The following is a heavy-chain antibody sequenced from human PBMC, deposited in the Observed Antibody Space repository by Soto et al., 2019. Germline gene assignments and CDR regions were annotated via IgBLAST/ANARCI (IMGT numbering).Heavy chain of an antibody. J-gene: IGHJ6*02. CDR3: ARGRYDFWGGYYYYGMDV. Sequence: SETLSLTCAVYGGSFSGYYWSWIRQPPGKGLEWIGEINHSGSTNYNPSLKSRVTISVDTSKNQFSLKLSSVTAADTAVYYCARGRYDFWGGYYYYGMDVWGLGTTVTVSS. V-gene: IGHV4-34*01. D-gene: IGHD3-3*01. CDR1: GGSFSGYY. CDR2: INHSGST.